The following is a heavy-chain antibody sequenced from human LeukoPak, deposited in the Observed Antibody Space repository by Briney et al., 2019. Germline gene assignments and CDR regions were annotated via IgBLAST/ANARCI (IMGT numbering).Heavy chain of an antibody. D-gene: IGHD1-26*01. J-gene: IGHJ4*02. CDR3: ARDPGSGSYTYYFDY. CDR1: GFTFSSYS. Sequence: GGSLRLSCAASGFTFSSYSMNWVRQALGKGLEWVSSISSSSSYIYYADSVKGRFTISRDNAKNSLYLQMNSLRAEDTAVYYCARDPGSGSYTYYFDYWGQGTLVTVSS. V-gene: IGHV3-21*01. CDR2: ISSSSSYI.